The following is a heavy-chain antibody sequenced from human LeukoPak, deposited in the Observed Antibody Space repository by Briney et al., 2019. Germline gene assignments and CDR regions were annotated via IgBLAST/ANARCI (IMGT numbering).Heavy chain of an antibody. CDR2: INPNNGGT. Sequence: GASVKVSCKASGYTFTDYYMHWVRQAPGQGREWMGWINPNNGGTSYAQKFQGRVTMTRDTSISTAYMELGRLTSDDTAMYFCLRDLTYGGISSPVCWGQGSLVIVAS. J-gene: IGHJ4*02. D-gene: IGHD4/OR15-4a*01. CDR1: GYTFTDYY. CDR3: LRDLTYGGISSPVC. V-gene: IGHV1-2*02.